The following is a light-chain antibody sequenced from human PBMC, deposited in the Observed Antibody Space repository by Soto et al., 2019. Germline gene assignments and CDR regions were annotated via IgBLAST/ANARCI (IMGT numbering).Light chain of an antibody. Sequence: EIVMTQSPATLSVSPGERATLSCRASQSVSSNLAWYQQKPGQAPRLLIYGASTRATGIPARFSGGGSGTEFTLTLSSLQSEAFAFYSCHHYHRWHPPWTFGQGTKVEIK. V-gene: IGKV3-15*01. CDR3: HHYHRWHPPWT. J-gene: IGKJ1*01. CDR1: QSVSSN. CDR2: GAS.